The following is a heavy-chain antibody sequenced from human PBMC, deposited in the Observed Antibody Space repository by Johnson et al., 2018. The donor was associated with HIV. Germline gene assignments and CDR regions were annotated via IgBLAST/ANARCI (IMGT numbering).Heavy chain of an antibody. CDR3: ARGGVYYDKAFDI. V-gene: IGHV3-20*04. J-gene: IGHJ3*02. CDR2: INWNGGRT. Sequence: EQLVESGGGVVRPGGSLRLSCAAAGFTFDDYGMSWVRQAPGKGLGWVSGINWNGGRTGYVDSMKGRFTISRDNAKNTLYVQMNGLRAEDSAVYYCARGGVYYDKAFDIWGQGTMVTVSS. CDR1: GFTFDDYG. D-gene: IGHD3-22*01.